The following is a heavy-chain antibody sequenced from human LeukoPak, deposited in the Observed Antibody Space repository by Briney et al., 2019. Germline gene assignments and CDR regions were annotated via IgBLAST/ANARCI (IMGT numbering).Heavy chain of an antibody. CDR3: ARGVRGVITYYYYMDV. D-gene: IGHD3-10*01. J-gene: IGHJ6*03. Sequence: PGGSLRLSCAASGFTFSSYSMNWVRQAPGKGLEWVSYISSSSSTIYYADSVKGRFTISRDNAKNSLYLQMNSLRAEDTAVYYCARGVRGVITYYYYMDVWGKGTTVTVSS. CDR1: GFTFSSYS. V-gene: IGHV3-48*01. CDR2: ISSSSSTI.